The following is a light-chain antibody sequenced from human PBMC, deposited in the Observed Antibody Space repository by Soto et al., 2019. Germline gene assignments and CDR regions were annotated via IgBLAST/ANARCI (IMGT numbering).Light chain of an antibody. V-gene: IGKV1-5*03. CDR1: QSISTS. J-gene: IGKJ1*01. Sequence: IQMTQSPSTLSVSVGDRVTITCRASQSISTSLAWYQQKPGKAPKVLIYKASSLESGVPSRFSGSGSGTEFTLTISSLQPDDLATSYCQHCDTYWTFGQGTKVEIK. CDR2: KAS. CDR3: QHCDTYWT.